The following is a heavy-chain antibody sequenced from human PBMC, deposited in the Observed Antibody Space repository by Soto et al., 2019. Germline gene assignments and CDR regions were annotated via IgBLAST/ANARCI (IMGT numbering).Heavy chain of an antibody. CDR2: VKDGGHT. CDR1: GGSLSGYY. J-gene: IGHJ4*02. CDR3: ARGQEGVVATH. Sequence: QVQLQQWGAGLLKPSETLSLNCAVTGGSLSGYYWSWIRQPPGKGLEWIGEVKDGGHTNYSPSLRGRVTISSDTTNHQFSLRLNSVPAADTGVYYCARGQEGVVATHWDQGSLVTVSS. D-gene: IGHD5-12*01. V-gene: IGHV4-34*01.